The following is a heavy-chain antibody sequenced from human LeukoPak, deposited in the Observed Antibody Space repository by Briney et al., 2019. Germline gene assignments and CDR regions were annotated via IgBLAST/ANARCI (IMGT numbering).Heavy chain of an antibody. CDR2: IYYSGST. CDR3: ARLVGGSGSYRLNWFDP. J-gene: IGHJ5*02. Sequence: PSETLSLTCTVSGGSISSYYWSWIRQPPGKGLEWIGYIYYSGSTNYNPSLTSRVTISVDTSKNQFSLKLSSVTAADTAVYYCARLVGGSGSYRLNWFDPWGQGTLVTVSS. D-gene: IGHD3-10*01. V-gene: IGHV4-59*08. CDR1: GGSISSYY.